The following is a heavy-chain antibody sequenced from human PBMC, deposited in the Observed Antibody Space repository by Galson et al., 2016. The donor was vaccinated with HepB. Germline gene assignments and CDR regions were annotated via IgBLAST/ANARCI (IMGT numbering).Heavy chain of an antibody. Sequence: SLRLSCATSRFTFSSYNMNWVRQAPGKGLEWVSSITSSGSYKYSADSLKGRFTISRDHAKNSLFLQMKGLRAEDTAVYYCARSRGSGSAGAFDIWGQGTKVIVSS. CDR1: RFTFSSYN. CDR3: ARSRGSGSAGAFDI. CDR2: ITSSGSYK. D-gene: IGHD3-10*01. V-gene: IGHV3-21*01. J-gene: IGHJ3*02.